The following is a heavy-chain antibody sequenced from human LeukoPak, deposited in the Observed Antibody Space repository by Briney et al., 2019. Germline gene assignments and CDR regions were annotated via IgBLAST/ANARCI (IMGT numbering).Heavy chain of an antibody. J-gene: IGHJ4*02. CDR3: AAAGTGFFDY. V-gene: IGHV3-9*01. CDR1: GLTFDDYA. CDR2: ISWSSDSI. Sequence: GGSLRLSCAASGLTFDDYAMHWVRQAPGKGLEWVSGISWSSDSITYGDSVKGRVTISRDNAKNSLYLQMNSLRAEDTALYYCAAAGTGFFDYWGQGTLVTVSS. D-gene: IGHD6-13*01.